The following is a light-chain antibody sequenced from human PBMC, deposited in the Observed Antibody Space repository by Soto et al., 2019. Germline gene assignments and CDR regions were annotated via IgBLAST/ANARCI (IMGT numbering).Light chain of an antibody. CDR1: SSNIGAGYD. CDR3: QSYDSRLSGVV. Sequence: QSVLTQPPSVSGAPGQRVTISCTGSSSNIGAGYDVHWYQQLPGTAPKLLIYGNSNRPSGVPDRFSGSKSGSKSGTSASLAITGLQAEDEADYYCQSYDSRLSGVVFGGGTKLTVL. V-gene: IGLV1-40*01. CDR2: GNS. J-gene: IGLJ2*01.